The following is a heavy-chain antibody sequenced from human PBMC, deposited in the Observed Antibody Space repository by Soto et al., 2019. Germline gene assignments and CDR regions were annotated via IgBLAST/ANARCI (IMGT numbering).Heavy chain of an antibody. Sequence: QIQLVESGGDVVQPGKSLRLSCAASGFNFGFFGMHWVRQAPGKGLEWVAFISGDGINTQYADSVRGRFTLSRDYSRKTMYLQMDSLRDEETALYYCARGNLSFDFDSCGLGTLVTVSS. CDR1: GFNFGFFG. CDR3: ARGNLSFDFDS. D-gene: IGHD1-26*01. J-gene: IGHJ4*02. CDR2: ISGDGINT. V-gene: IGHV3-30*03.